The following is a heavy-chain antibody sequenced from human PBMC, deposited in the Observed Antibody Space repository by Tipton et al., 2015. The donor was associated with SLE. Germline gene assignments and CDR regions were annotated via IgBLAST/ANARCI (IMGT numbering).Heavy chain of an antibody. CDR1: GGSISGSSYY. CDR2: VYYNGAT. J-gene: IGHJ4*02. V-gene: IGHV4-39*07. D-gene: IGHD5/OR15-5a*01. Sequence: TLSLTCTVSGGSISGSSYYWGWIRQPPGKGLEYIGSVYYNGATYSNPSLKSRVSISVDTSDSQFSLKLSSVTAADTALYYCARSVRVWGQGTLVTVSS. CDR3: ARSVRV.